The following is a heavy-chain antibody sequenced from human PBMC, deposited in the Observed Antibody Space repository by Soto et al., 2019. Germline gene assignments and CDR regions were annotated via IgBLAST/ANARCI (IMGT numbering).Heavy chain of an antibody. Sequence: QVQLQESGPGLVKPSGTLSLTCAVSSGSISSSNWWSWVRQPPGKGLEWIGEIYHRGSTNYNPSLKSRVTISVDKSKNQFSLKLSSVTAADTAVYYCARMPNYYGSGSYYRGYWFDPWGQGTLVTVSS. CDR3: ARMPNYYGSGSYYRGYWFDP. D-gene: IGHD3-10*01. J-gene: IGHJ5*02. V-gene: IGHV4-4*02. CDR2: IYHRGST. CDR1: SGSISSSNW.